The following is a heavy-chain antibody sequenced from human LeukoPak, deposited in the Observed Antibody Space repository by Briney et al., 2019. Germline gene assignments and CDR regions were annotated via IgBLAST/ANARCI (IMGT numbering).Heavy chain of an antibody. CDR1: GFTFSSYW. V-gene: IGHV3-7*01. J-gene: IGHJ4*02. CDR2: IKQDGSEK. CDR3: ARVGGYSYGYLDY. D-gene: IGHD5-18*01. Sequence: GGSLRLSCAASGFTFSSYWMSWVRQAPGKGLEWVANIKQDGSEKYYVDSVKGRFTISRDNAKNSLYLQMNSLRAEDTAVYYCARVGGYSYGYLDYWGQGTLVTVSS.